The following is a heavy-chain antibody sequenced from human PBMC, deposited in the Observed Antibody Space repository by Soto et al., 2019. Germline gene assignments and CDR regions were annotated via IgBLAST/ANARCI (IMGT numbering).Heavy chain of an antibody. CDR2: FDPEDGET. Sequence: ASVKVSCKVSGYTLTVLSMHWVRQAPGKGLEWMGGFDPEDGETIYAQKFQGRVTMTEDTSTDTTYMELSSLRSEDTAVYYCATQAAAGTGDWFDPWGQGTLVTVSS. CDR1: GYTLTVLS. V-gene: IGHV1-24*01. D-gene: IGHD6-13*01. J-gene: IGHJ5*02. CDR3: ATQAAAGTGDWFDP.